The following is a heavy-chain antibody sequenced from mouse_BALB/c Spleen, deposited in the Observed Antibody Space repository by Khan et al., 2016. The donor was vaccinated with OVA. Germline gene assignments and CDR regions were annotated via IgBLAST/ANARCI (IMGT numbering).Heavy chain of an antibody. CDR1: GFTFTDYY. CDR2: IRNKDNGYTI. CDR3: ARDRWLLRAMDY. D-gene: IGHD2-3*01. V-gene: IGHV7-3*02. Sequence: EVELVESGGGLVQTGGSLRLSCATSGFTFTDYYMSWVRQPPGKALEWLGFIRNKDNGYTIEYSASVKGRFTISRDTSQSILYLQMNTLRAEDSATYYCARDRWLLRAMDYWGQGTSVTVSS. J-gene: IGHJ4*01.